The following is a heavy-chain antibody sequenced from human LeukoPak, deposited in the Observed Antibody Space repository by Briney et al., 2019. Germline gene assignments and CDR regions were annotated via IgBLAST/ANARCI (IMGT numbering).Heavy chain of an antibody. J-gene: IGHJ4*02. CDR2: IVVGSGNT. D-gene: IGHD6-13*01. V-gene: IGHV1-58*02. CDR3: AAEPYSSSWYAFPFI. CDR1: GFTFTSSA. Sequence: SVKVSCKASGFTFTSSAMQWVRQAPGQRLEWIGWIVVGSGNTNYAQKFQERVTITRDMSTSTAYMELSSLRSEDTAVYYCAAEPYSSSWYAFPFIWGQGTLVTVSS.